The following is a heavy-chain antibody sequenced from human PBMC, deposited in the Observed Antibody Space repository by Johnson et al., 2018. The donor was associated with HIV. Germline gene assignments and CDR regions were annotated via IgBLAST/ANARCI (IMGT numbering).Heavy chain of an antibody. J-gene: IGHJ3*02. Sequence: VQLVESGGGLVQPGGSLRLSCAASGFTFSDHYMDWVRQTPGKGLEWVGRTRNKANSYTTEYAASVPGRFTISRDDSKNSLYLQMNSLRAEDTAVYFCARDRRYYDSSGYYHDAFDIWGQGTMVTVSS. D-gene: IGHD3-22*01. V-gene: IGHV3-72*01. CDR2: TRNKANSYTT. CDR3: ARDRRYYDSSGYYHDAFDI. CDR1: GFTFSDHY.